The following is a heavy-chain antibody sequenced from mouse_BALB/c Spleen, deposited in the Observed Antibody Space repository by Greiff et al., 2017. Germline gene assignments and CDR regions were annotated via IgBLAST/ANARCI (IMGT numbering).Heavy chain of an antibody. CDR2: INPSSGYT. CDR3: ARRPPHYYGSSHFDY. CDR1: GYTFTSYT. V-gene: IGHV1-4*01. J-gene: IGHJ2*01. Sequence: VQLQQSGAELARPGASVKMSCKASGYTFTSYTMHWVKQRPGQGLEWIGYINPSSGYTNYNQKFKDKATLTADKSSSTAYMQLSSLTSEDSAVYYCARRPPHYYGSSHFDYWGQGTTLTVSS. D-gene: IGHD1-1*01.